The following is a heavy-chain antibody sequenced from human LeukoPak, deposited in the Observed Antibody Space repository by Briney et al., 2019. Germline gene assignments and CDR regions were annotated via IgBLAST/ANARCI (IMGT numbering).Heavy chain of an antibody. V-gene: IGHV1-2*02. CDR3: AREAGYCSGGSCQGYFDY. Sequence: ASVKVSCKASGYTFTGYYMHWVRQAPGQGLEWMGWINPNSGGTNYAQKFQGRVTMTRDTSIGTAYMELSRLRSEDTAVYYCAREAGYCSGGSCQGYFDYWGQGTLVTVSS. J-gene: IGHJ4*02. CDR1: GYTFTGYY. CDR2: INPNSGGT. D-gene: IGHD2-15*01.